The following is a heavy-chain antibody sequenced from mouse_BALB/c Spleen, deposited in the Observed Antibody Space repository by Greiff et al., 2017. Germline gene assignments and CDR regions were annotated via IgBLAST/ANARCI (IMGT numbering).Heavy chain of an antibody. CDR2: ISSGSSTI. CDR3: ARSGYDDPWFAY. CDR1: GFTFSSFG. Sequence: EVHLVESGGGLVQPGGSRKLSCAASGFTFSSFGMHWVRQAPEKGLEWVAYISSGSSTIYYADTVKGRFTISRDNPKNTLFLQMTSLRSEDTAMYYCARSGYDDPWFAYWGQGTLVTVSA. J-gene: IGHJ3*01. D-gene: IGHD2-2*01. V-gene: IGHV5-17*02.